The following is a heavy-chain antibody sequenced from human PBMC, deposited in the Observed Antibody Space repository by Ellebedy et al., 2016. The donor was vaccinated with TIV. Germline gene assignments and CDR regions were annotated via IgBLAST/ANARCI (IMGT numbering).Heavy chain of an antibody. Sequence: SETLSLTCSVSGGSISGSSYYWGWIRQPPGTGLEWIGNIFDTGSTYYNPSLKSRVIISVDTSKNQFSLKLSSVTAADTAVYYCARSLMIFSFDKCYFDLWGRGTLVTVSS. J-gene: IGHJ2*01. V-gene: IGHV4-39*01. CDR1: GGSISGSSYY. D-gene: IGHD3/OR15-3a*01. CDR3: ARSLMIFSFDKCYFDL. CDR2: IFDTGST.